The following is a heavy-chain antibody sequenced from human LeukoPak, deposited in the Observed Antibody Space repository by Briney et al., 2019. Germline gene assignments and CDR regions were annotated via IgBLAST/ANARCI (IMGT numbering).Heavy chain of an antibody. CDR1: GGSISSGGYY. Sequence: SETLSLTCTVSGGSISSGGYYWSWIRQPPGKGLEWIGYIYHSGSTYYNPSLKSRVTISVDRSKNQFSLKLSSVTAADTAVYYCARGLKQWLVPYYFDYWGQGTLVTVSS. J-gene: IGHJ4*02. CDR2: IYHSGST. V-gene: IGHV4-30-2*01. D-gene: IGHD6-19*01. CDR3: ARGLKQWLVPYYFDY.